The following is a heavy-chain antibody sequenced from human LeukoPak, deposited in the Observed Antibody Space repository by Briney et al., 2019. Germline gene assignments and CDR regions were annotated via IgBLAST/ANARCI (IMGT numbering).Heavy chain of an antibody. CDR1: GGSISSGDYY. CDR2: ISYSGST. CDR3: ARDRSYGYFDH. Sequence: SETLSLTCTVSGGSISSGDYYWTWIRQPPGKRLEWIGFISYSGSTNYNPSLKSRVTISVDTSENQFSLNLNSVTAADTAVYYCARDRSYGYFDHWGQGTLVTVS. D-gene: IGHD5-18*01. V-gene: IGHV4-61*08. J-gene: IGHJ4*02.